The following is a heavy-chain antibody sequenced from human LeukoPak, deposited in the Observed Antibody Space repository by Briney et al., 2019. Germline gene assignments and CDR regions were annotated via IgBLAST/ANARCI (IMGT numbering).Heavy chain of an antibody. CDR2: INHSGAT. D-gene: IGHD3-22*01. V-gene: IGHV4-34*01. CDR3: ASSRNYYHSSGPWEYYFDY. J-gene: IGHJ4*02. CDR1: GGSFSGYY. Sequence: SETLSLTCVVYGGSFSGYYWTWIRQPPGKGLEWIGEINHSGATNYNPSLKSRVTISIDTSKNQFSLKLSSVTAADTAVYYCASSRNYYHSSGPWEYYFDYWGQGTLVTVSS.